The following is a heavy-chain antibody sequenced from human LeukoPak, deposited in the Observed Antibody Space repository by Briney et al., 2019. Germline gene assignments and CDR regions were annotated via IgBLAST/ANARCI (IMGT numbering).Heavy chain of an antibody. J-gene: IGHJ5*02. D-gene: IGHD3-22*01. Sequence: SETLSLTCTVSGGSITNYYCSWIRQPPGKGLEWIGYIFYSGSTHYSPSLKSRVTISGDTSKNQFSLNLNSVTAADTAVYYCARASGGYYNNWFDPWGQGTLVTVSS. V-gene: IGHV4-59*01. CDR3: ARASGGYYNNWFDP. CDR2: IFYSGST. CDR1: GGSITNYY.